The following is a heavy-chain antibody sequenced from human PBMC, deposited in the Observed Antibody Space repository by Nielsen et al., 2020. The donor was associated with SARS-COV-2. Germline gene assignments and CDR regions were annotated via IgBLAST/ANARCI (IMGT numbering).Heavy chain of an antibody. J-gene: IGHJ6*03. CDR2: INPRGGST. CDR3: ARGESDSSGLGLYFHMDV. V-gene: IGHV1-46*01. Sequence: ASVKVSCKASGYTFTIYYMHWVRQATGQGLEWMGMINPRGGSTSYTQRFQGRVTMTRDTSTSTVNMELNSLTSEDTAVYYCARGESDSSGLGLYFHMDVWGKGTTVTVSS. CDR1: GYTFTIYY. D-gene: IGHD6-19*01.